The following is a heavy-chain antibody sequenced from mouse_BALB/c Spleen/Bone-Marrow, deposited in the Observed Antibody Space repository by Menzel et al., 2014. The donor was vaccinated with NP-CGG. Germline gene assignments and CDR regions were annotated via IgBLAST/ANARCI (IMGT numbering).Heavy chain of an antibody. CDR3: MYGNPFAY. J-gene: IGHJ3*01. V-gene: IGHV6-6*02. CDR1: GVTFSNYW. Sequence: EVKLVESGGGLVQPGGSMKFSCVATGVTFSNYWMNWVRQSPERGLEWVAEIRLKSNNYETHYAESVKGRFTISRDDSKSRVYLQMNNLRAEDTGIYYCMYGNPFAYWSQGTLVTVSA. D-gene: IGHD2-10*02. CDR2: IRLKSNNYET.